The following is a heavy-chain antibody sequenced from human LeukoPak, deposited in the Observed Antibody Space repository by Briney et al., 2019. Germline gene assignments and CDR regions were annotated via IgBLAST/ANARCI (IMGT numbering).Heavy chain of an antibody. CDR2: INGSGGTT. CDR1: GFTFSSYA. CDR3: AKKYSTGLDP. Sequence: GGSLRLSCAASGFTFSSYAMSWVRQAPGKGLEWVSDINGSGGTTYYADSVKGRFTISRDNSKNTLFLQMNSLRAEDTAVYYCAKKYSTGLDPWGQGTRVTVSS. V-gene: IGHV3-23*01. D-gene: IGHD2/OR15-2a*01. J-gene: IGHJ5*02.